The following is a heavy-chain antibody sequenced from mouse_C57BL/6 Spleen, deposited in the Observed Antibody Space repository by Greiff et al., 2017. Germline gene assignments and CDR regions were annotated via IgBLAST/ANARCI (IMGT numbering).Heavy chain of an antibody. CDR3: ARHGDWYFDV. V-gene: IGHV1-9*01. CDR1: GYTFPGYW. Sequence: QVQLQQSGAELMKPGASVKLSCKATGYTFPGYWIEWVKQRPGHGLEWIGEILPGSGSTNYNAKFKGKATFTADSSSNTAYMQLSSLTTEDSAIYYCARHGDWYFDVWGTGTTVTVSS. J-gene: IGHJ1*03. CDR2: ILPGSGST.